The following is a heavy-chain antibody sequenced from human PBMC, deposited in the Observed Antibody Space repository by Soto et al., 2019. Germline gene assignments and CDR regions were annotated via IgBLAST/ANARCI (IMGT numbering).Heavy chain of an antibody. CDR1: GFTFSSYS. CDR3: ATKDSGYSYGSPFDY. D-gene: IGHD5-18*01. V-gene: IGHV3-21*01. CDR2: ISSSSSYI. J-gene: IGHJ4*02. Sequence: GWSLRLSCAASGFTFSSYSMNWVRQAPGKGLEWVSSISSSSSYIYYADSVKGRFTISRDNAKNSLYLQMNSLRAEDTAVYYCATKDSGYSYGSPFDYWGQGTQVTVSS.